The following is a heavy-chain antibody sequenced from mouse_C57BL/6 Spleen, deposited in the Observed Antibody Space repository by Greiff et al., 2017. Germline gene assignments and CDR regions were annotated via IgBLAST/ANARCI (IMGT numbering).Heavy chain of an antibody. CDR1: GYTFTSYW. CDR3: ARSRDYYYGSHY. V-gene: IGHV1-55*01. D-gene: IGHD1-1*01. CDR2: IYPGSGSN. J-gene: IGHJ2*01. Sequence: QVQLQQPGAELVKPGASVKMSCKASGYTFTSYWITWVKQRPGQGLEWIGDIYPGSGSNNYNEKFKSKATLTVDTSSSTAYMQLSSLTSEDTAVYYCARSRDYYYGSHYWGQGTTLTFSS.